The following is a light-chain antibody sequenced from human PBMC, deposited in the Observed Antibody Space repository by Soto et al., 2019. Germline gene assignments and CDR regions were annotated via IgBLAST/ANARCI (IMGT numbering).Light chain of an antibody. Sequence: QSVLTQPPSVSAAPGQKVTISCSGSNSNIGNNYVSWYQQLPGTAPKLLIYDNNKRPSGIPDRFSASRSGTSATLVITGLQTGDEADYHCGTWDTGLYAVVFGGGTKVTVL. J-gene: IGLJ2*01. CDR1: NSNIGNNY. CDR2: DNN. V-gene: IGLV1-51*01. CDR3: GTWDTGLYAVV.